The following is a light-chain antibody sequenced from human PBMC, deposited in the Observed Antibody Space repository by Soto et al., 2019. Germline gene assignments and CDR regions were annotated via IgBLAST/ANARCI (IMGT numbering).Light chain of an antibody. CDR3: QQYGSSALT. V-gene: IGKV3-20*01. J-gene: IGKJ4*01. Sequence: EIVLTQSPGTLSLSPGERATLSYRASQSVSSSYLVWYQQRPGQPPRLLIYGTSNRAAGIPDRFTGTGSGTEFTLTIYRLEPEDSAVYYCQQYGSSALTFGGGTKVEIK. CDR2: GTS. CDR1: QSVSSSY.